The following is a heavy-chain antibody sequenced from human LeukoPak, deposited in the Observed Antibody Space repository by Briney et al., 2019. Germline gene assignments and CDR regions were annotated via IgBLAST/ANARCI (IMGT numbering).Heavy chain of an antibody. D-gene: IGHD3-16*01. J-gene: IGHJ6*02. CDR2: ISWNRGSI. CDR1: GFTFDDYA. Sequence: GRSLRLSCAASGFTFDDYAMHWVRQAPGKGLEWVSGISWNRGSIGYADSVKGRFTLFRDNAKNSLYLQMNSLRAEDTALYYCARGGLYYYYGMDVWGQGTTVTVSS. CDR3: ARGGLYYYYGMDV. V-gene: IGHV3-9*01.